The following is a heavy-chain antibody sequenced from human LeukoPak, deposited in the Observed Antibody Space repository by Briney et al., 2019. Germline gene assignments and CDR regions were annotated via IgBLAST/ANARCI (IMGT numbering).Heavy chain of an antibody. D-gene: IGHD1-26*01. CDR3: ARGGRVGAYDY. V-gene: IGHV3-74*01. Sequence: TGGSLRLSCAASGFTFSSYWMHWVRHAPGKGLVWVSRINSDGSSTSYADSVKGRFTISRDNAKNTLYLQMNSLRAEDTAVYYCARGGRVGAYDYWGQGTLVTVSS. CDR1: GFTFSSYW. J-gene: IGHJ4*02. CDR2: INSDGSST.